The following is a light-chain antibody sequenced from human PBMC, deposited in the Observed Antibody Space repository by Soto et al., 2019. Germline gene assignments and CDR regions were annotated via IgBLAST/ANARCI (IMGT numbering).Light chain of an antibody. Sequence: QSVLTQPPSVSAAPGQQVTISCSGSSSNIGDNYVSWYQHLPGTAPQLVVYDNDGRPSGMPGRCSGSKSGTSATLVITGLQKGDEADYYCGTWDDRLDGNYVFGTGTKLTVL. CDR3: GTWDDRLDGNYV. CDR1: SSNIGDNY. V-gene: IGLV1-51*01. CDR2: DND. J-gene: IGLJ1*01.